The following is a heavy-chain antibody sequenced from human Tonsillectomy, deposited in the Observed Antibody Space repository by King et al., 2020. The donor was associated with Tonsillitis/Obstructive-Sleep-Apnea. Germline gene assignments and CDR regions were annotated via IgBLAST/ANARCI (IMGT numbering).Heavy chain of an antibody. D-gene: IGHD3-3*01. J-gene: IGHJ3*02. CDR1: GFTFSSYE. Sequence: VQLVESGGGLVQPGGSLRLSCAASGFTFSSYEMNWVRQAPGKGLEWVSYISSSGSTIYYADSVKGRFTISRDNAKNSLYLQMNSLRAEDTAVYYCARRTIWSGYPDDAFDIWGQGTMVTVSS. CDR3: ARRTIWSGYPDDAFDI. V-gene: IGHV3-48*03. CDR2: ISSSGSTI.